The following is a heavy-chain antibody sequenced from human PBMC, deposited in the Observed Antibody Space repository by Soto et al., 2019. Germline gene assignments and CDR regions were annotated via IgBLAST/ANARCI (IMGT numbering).Heavy chain of an antibody. Sequence: QVQLQQWGAGLLKPSETLYLTCAVYGGSFSGYYWSWIRQPPGKGLEWIGEINHSGSTNYNPSLKSRVTISVDTSKNQFSLKLSSVTAADTAVYYCARGLSPGDLPNWFGPWGQGTLVTVSS. CDR1: GGSFSGYY. V-gene: IGHV4-34*01. CDR2: INHSGST. D-gene: IGHD2-21*02. J-gene: IGHJ5*02. CDR3: ARGLSPGDLPNWFGP.